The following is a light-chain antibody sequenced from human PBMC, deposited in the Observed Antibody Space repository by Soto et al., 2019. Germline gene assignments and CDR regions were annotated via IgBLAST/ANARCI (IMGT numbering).Light chain of an antibody. CDR2: DVS. CDR3: SSYTSISTRV. V-gene: IGLV2-14*01. Sequence: QSALTQPASVSGSPGQSITISCTGTSSDVGGYNYVSWYQQHPGKAPKLMIYDVSNRPSGVSNRFSGSKSGNTASLTISGLQAEDEADYYFSSYTSISTRVFGTGTKRTVL. J-gene: IGLJ1*01. CDR1: SSDVGGYNY.